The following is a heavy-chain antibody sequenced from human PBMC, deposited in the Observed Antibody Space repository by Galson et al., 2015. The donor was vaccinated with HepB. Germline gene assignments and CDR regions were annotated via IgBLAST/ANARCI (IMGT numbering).Heavy chain of an antibody. V-gene: IGHV6-1*01. CDR1: GDSVSSNHAV. J-gene: IGHJ6*02. CDR3: AYGSDV. Sequence: CAISGDSVSSNHAVWNWIRQSPSRGLEWLGRTYYRSKWYIDYATSVRSRITINLDTSRNQFSLHLSSATPEDTAVYYCAYGSDVWGQGTTVIVSS. CDR2: TYYRSKWYI.